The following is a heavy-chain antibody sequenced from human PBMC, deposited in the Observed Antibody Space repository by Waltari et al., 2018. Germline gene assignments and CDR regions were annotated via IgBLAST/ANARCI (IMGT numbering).Heavy chain of an antibody. D-gene: IGHD1-1*01. CDR2: IYTSEST. CDR3: ARVVSTGTATHYFDY. V-gene: IGHV4-4*09. Sequence: QVQLQESGPGLVKPSETLSLTCSVSGGSINSYYWSWIRQPPGKGLEWIGYIYTSESTKYNPSLRSRVTISVDTSKNQFSLKLTSVTAADTAVYYCARVVSTGTATHYFDYWGQGTLVTVSS. J-gene: IGHJ4*02. CDR1: GGSINSYY.